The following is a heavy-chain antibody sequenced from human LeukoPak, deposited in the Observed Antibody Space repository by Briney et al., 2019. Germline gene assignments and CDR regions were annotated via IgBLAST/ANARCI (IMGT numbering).Heavy chain of an antibody. CDR3: ARDGFSTRYGSGSSHIKSAMHDAFDI. CDR2: IYPGDSDT. Sequence: GESLKISCKGSGYSFTSYWIGWVRQMPGKGLEWMGIIYPGDSDTRYSPSFQGQVTISADKSISTAYLQWSSLKASDTAMYYCARDGFSTRYGSGSSHIKSAMHDAFDIWGQGTMVTVSS. D-gene: IGHD3-10*01. J-gene: IGHJ3*02. V-gene: IGHV5-51*01. CDR1: GYSFTSYW.